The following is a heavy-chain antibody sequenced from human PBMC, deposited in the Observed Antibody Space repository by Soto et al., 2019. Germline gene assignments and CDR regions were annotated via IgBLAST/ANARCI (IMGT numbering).Heavy chain of an antibody. J-gene: IGHJ4*02. CDR1: GDTISTGGYS. V-gene: IGHV4-30-2*01. CDR3: ARERAQSGYAYYFDY. Sequence: SETLSLTCGVSGDTISTGGYSWAWIRQPPGKALEWIGHTYHSGNPYYNPSLKSRVIISVDRSKNQFSLKVSSVTAADTAVYYCARERAQSGYAYYFDYWGLGTLVTVSS. D-gene: IGHD5-12*01. CDR2: TYHSGNP.